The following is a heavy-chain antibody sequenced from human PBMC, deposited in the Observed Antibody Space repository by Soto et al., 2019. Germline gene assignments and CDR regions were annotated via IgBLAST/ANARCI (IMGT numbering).Heavy chain of an antibody. CDR2: IKSKTDGGTT. J-gene: IGHJ6*02. CDR1: GFTFSNAW. D-gene: IGHD3-3*01. V-gene: IGHV3-15*07. Sequence: GGSLRLSCAASGFTFSNAWMNWVRQAPGKGLEWVGRIKSKTDGGTTDYAAPVKGRFTISRDDSKNTLYLQMNSLKTEDTAVYYCTTLSITIFGVVRMDGWGQRSTVTVSS. CDR3: TTLSITIFGVVRMDG.